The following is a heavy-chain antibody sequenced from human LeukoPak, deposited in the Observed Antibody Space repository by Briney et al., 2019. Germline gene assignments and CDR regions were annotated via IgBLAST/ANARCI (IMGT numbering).Heavy chain of an antibody. CDR2: ISDGGSA. CDR1: GYSISSGYY. D-gene: IGHD3-3*01. J-gene: IGHJ4*02. CDR3: ATSDSGSIFGVVISF. Sequence: SETLSLTGAVSGYSISSGYYWGWIRQPPGKGLEWIGSISDGGSADYNPSLKSRVTMSLDTSKNQLSLKLPSVTAADTAVYYCATSDSGSIFGVVISFWGQGTLVTVSS. V-gene: IGHV4-38-2*01.